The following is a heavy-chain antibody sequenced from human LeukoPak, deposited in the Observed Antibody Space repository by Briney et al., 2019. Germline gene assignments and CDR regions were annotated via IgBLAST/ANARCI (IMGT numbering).Heavy chain of an antibody. D-gene: IGHD2/OR15-2a*01. CDR1: GFTFISYS. CDR3: ARDLYAYYGMDV. CDR2: ISSSSRDV. J-gene: IGHJ6*02. Sequence: GGSLRLSCAASGFTFISYSMNWVRQAPGKGLEWLSYISSSSRDVHYADSVKGRFTISRDNAKSSLYLQMNRLRADDTAVYYCARDLYAYYGMDVWGQGTTVTVSS. V-gene: IGHV3-48*01.